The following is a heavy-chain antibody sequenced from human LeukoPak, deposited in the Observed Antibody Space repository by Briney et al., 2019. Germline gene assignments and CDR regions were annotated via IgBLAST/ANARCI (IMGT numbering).Heavy chain of an antibody. Sequence: GGSLRLSCAASGFTFSSYAMSWVRQAPGKGLEWVAAISGSGGSTYYADSVKGRFTISRDNSKNTLYLQMNSLRAEDTAVYYRAKGPDIVATIFNYWGQGTLVTVSS. D-gene: IGHD5-12*01. J-gene: IGHJ4*02. CDR3: AKGPDIVATIFNY. CDR2: ISGSGGST. V-gene: IGHV3-23*01. CDR1: GFTFSSYA.